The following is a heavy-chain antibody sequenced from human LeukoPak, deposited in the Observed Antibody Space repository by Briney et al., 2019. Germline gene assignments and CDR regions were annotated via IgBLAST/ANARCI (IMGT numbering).Heavy chain of an antibody. CDR2: INSDGSST. V-gene: IGHV3-74*01. J-gene: IGHJ4*02. D-gene: IGHD3-3*01. CDR1: GFTFSSYA. Sequence: GGSLRLSCAASGFTFSSYAMSWVRQAPGKGLAWVSRINSDGSSTSYADSVKGRFTISRDNAKNTLYLQMNSLRAEDTAVYYCARYNFWSGYYVDYWGQGSLVTVSS. CDR3: ARYNFWSGYYVDY.